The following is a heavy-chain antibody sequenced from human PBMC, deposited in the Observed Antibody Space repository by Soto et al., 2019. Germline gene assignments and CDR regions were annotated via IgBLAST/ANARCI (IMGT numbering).Heavy chain of an antibody. V-gene: IGHV4-61*01. Sequence: QAQLQESGPGPVKPSETLSLTCTVSGGSVSGGTHYWSWIRQPPRKGLEWIGYIYNSGSTNYNPSLKSRVTISVDTSKNQFSLKLSSVTAADTAVYYCARGYRTSCYWFDLWGRGTLVTVSS. CDR1: GGSVSGGTHY. CDR3: ARGYRTSCYWFDL. J-gene: IGHJ2*01. D-gene: IGHD2-2*01. CDR2: IYNSGST.